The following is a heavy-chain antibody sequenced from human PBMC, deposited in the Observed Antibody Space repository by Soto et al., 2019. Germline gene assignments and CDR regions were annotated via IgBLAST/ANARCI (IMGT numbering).Heavy chain of an antibody. D-gene: IGHD2-21*02. CDR1: GDSITSSVW. CDR2: TSHSGST. CDR3: AKPRTAGDAFEI. J-gene: IGHJ3*02. V-gene: IGHV4-4*02. Sequence: QVQLQESGPGLVKPSGTLSLTCAVSGDSITSSVWWSWVRQPPGKGLEWIGETSHSGSTNYNPSLKGRVTISVDKSKNHSSLNLTSVGAADTAVYYCAKPRTAGDAFEIWGQGTMVTVSS.